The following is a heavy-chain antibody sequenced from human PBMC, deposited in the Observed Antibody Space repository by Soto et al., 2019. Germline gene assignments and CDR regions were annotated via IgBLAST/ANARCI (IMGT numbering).Heavy chain of an antibody. D-gene: IGHD1-26*01. CDR1: GFTFSSYD. V-gene: IGHV3-30*03. J-gene: IGHJ5*02. CDR2: ISYDGSNK. Sequence: PXGSLRLSCAAAGFTFSSYDMHWVRQAPGKGLEWVAVISYDGSNKYYADSVKGRFTISRDNSKNTLYLQMNSLRAEDTAVYYCASPGAIVGANTYNWFDHWGQGTLVTVSS. CDR3: ASPGAIVGANTYNWFDH.